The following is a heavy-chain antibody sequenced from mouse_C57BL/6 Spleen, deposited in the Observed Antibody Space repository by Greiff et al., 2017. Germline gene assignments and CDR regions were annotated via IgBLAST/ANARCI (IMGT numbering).Heavy chain of an antibody. J-gene: IGHJ4*01. CDR1: GYSITSGYY. V-gene: IGHV3-6*01. Sequence: VQLKESGPGLVKPSQSLSLTCSVTGYSITSGYYWNWIRQFPGNKLEWMGYISYDGSNHYNPSLKNRISITRDTSKNQFFLKLNSVTTEDTATYYCARDAMDYRGQGTSVTVSS. CDR2: ISYDGSN. CDR3: ARDAMDY.